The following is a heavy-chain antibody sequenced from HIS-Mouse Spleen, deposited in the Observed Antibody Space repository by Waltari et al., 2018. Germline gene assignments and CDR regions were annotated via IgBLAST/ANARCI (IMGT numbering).Heavy chain of an antibody. CDR2: IYYSGST. D-gene: IGHD6-13*01. J-gene: IGHJ2*01. Sequence: QLQLQESGPGLMKPSETLSLTCPVAGGSISSSSYYWGWIRQPPRKGLEWIGSIYYSGSTYYNPSLKSRVTISVDTSKNQFSLKLSSVTAADTAVYYCAREIPYSSSWYDWYFDLWGRGTLVTVSS. CDR3: AREIPYSSSWYDWYFDL. CDR1: GGSISSSSYY. V-gene: IGHV4-39*07.